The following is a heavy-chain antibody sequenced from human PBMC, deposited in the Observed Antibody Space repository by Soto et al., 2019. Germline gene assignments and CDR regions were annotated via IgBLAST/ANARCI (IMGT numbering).Heavy chain of an antibody. D-gene: IGHD1-26*01. J-gene: IGHJ4*02. CDR1: AFTLRNSA. CDR2: GTGSGSST. V-gene: IGHV3-23*01. Sequence: PAGSMRLSCAASAFTLRNSAVNWFCQAPGRGLEWVSGGTGSGSSTYYVDSVKGRFTISRDSSKTTVYLQMSSLRAEDTFLYYSAKGYRTSVPGFGKCGEGALGT. CDR3: AKGYRTSVPGFGKCGE.